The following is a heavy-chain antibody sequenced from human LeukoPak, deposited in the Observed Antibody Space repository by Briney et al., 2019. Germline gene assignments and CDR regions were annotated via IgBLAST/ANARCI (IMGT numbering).Heavy chain of an antibody. CDR1: GYTSNSYA. Sequence: ASVKVSCKASGYTSNSYAMHWVRQAPGQRLEWMGWINAGNGNTKYSQKFQGRVTITRDTSASTAYMELSSLRSEDTAVYYCARDRYCSSTSCYEGFDYWGQGILVTVSS. CDR3: ARDRYCSSTSCYEGFDY. J-gene: IGHJ4*02. CDR2: INAGNGNT. V-gene: IGHV1-3*01. D-gene: IGHD2-2*01.